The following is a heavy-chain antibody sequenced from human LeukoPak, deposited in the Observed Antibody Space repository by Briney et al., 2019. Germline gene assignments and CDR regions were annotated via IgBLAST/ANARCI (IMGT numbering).Heavy chain of an antibody. CDR1: GGSIGSYY. J-gene: IGHJ5*02. CDR2: IYYSGST. D-gene: IGHD3-3*01. Sequence: SETLSLTCTVSGGSIGSYYWSWIRQPPGKGLEWVGYIYYSGSTNYNPSLKSRVTISVDTSKNQFSLKLSSVTAADTAVYYCARGGYDFWSGSKDWFDPWGQGTLVTVSS. CDR3: ARGGYDFWSGSKDWFDP. V-gene: IGHV4-59*01.